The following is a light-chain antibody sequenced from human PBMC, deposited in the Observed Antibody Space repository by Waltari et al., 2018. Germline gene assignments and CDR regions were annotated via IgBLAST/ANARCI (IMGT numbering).Light chain of an antibody. CDR3: QQSYGIPRT. J-gene: IGKJ1*01. CDR2: AAS. V-gene: IGKV1-39*01. CDR1: QSISSY. Sequence: DIQMTQSPSSLSASVGDRVTITCRTSQSISSYLNWYQQKPVKAPRLLIYAASSLQSGVPSRFSGSGSGTDFTLTISSLQPEDFAAYYCQQSYGIPRTFGQGTKVEIK.